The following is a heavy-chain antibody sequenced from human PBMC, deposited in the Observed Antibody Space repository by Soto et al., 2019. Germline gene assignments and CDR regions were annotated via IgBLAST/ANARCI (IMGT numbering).Heavy chain of an antibody. J-gene: IGHJ3*02. Sequence: LGESLKISFKGSGYSFTSYLISWVRQMPGKGLEWMGRIDPSDSYTNYSPSFQGHVNISADKSISTAYLQWSSLKASDTAMYYCARDRLEDAFDILGQGTMVTFSS. CDR2: IDPSDSYT. V-gene: IGHV5-10-1*01. D-gene: IGHD3-22*01. CDR3: ARDRLEDAFDI. CDR1: GYSFTSYL.